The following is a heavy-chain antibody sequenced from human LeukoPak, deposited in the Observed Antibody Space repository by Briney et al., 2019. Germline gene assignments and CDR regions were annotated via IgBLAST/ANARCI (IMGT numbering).Heavy chain of an antibody. CDR1: GGSISSSSYY. CDR3: GSLISSSWARGFDP. V-gene: IGHV4-39*01. J-gene: IGHJ5*02. Sequence: PSETLSLTCTVSGGSISSSSYYWGWLRQPPGKGLEWIGSIYYSASTYYNPSLKSRVTISVDTTKNPFSLKLSSVTAADTAVYYCGSLISSSWARGFDPWGQGTLVTVSS. CDR2: IYYSAST. D-gene: IGHD6-13*01.